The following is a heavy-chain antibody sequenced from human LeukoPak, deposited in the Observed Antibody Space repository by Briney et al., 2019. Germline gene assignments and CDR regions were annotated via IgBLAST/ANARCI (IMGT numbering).Heavy chain of an antibody. CDR1: GGSISTYY. CDR2: IYTSGST. D-gene: IGHD3-10*01. CDR3: ARDYYGSGSYYNGHYYYYMDV. Sequence: SETLSLTCTVSGGSISTYYWSWIRQPAGKGLEWIGRIYTSGSTNYNPSLKSRVTMSVDTFKNQFSLKLSSVTAADTAVYYCARDYYGSGSYYNGHYYYYMDVWGKGTTVTISS. V-gene: IGHV4-4*07. J-gene: IGHJ6*03.